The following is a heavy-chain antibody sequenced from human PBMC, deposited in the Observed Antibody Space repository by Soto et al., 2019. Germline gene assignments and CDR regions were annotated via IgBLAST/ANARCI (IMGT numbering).Heavy chain of an antibody. J-gene: IGHJ4*02. Sequence: QVQLVQSGGEVKKPGASVKVSCQASGYTFRSYGISWVRQAPGQGPEWMGWVSVYNGQTNYEQKFQGRLSMTTDTTTNTAYMELRTLRSDDTAVYYCARGPIERTMIIGVARNDYWGQGTLVTVSS. CDR2: VSVYNGQT. V-gene: IGHV1-18*01. CDR3: ARGPIERTMIIGVARNDY. D-gene: IGHD3-3*01. CDR1: GYTFRSYG.